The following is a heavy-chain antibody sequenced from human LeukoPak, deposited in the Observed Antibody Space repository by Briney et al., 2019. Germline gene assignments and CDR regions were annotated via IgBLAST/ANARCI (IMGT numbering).Heavy chain of an antibody. CDR3: ARDSKTTPFHYHYYMDV. V-gene: IGHV3-7*01. CDR2: IKQDGSEK. J-gene: IGHJ6*03. Sequence: GGSLRLSCAASGFTFSSYWMSWVRQAPGKGLEWVANIKQDGSEKYYVDSVKGRFTISRDNAKNSLYLQMNSLRAEDTAVYYCARDSKTTPFHYHYYMDVWGKGTTVTVSS. D-gene: IGHD1-1*01. CDR1: GFTFSSYW.